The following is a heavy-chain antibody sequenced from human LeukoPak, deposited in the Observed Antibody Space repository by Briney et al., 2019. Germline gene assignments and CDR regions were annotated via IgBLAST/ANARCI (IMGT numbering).Heavy chain of an antibody. D-gene: IGHD3-22*01. V-gene: IGHV3-23*01. CDR1: GFTFSSYA. J-gene: IGHJ3*02. CDR3: ANIQNGYYYDSSGPGDAFDI. Sequence: GGSLKLTCAASGFTFSSYAMSWVRQAPGKGLEWVSAISGSGGSTYYADSVKGRFTISRDNSKNTLYLQMNSLRAEDTAVYYCANIQNGYYYDSSGPGDAFDIWGQGTMVTVSS. CDR2: ISGSGGST.